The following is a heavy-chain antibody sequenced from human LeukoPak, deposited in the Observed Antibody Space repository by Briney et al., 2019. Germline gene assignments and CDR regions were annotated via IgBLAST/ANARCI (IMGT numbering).Heavy chain of an antibody. Sequence: SETLSLTCAVYGGSFSGYYWSWIRQSPGKGLEWIGEINHSGSTNYNPSLKSRVTISVDTSKNQFSLKLSSVTAADTAVYYCARTVTYFDYWGQGTLVTVSS. CDR3: ARTVTYFDY. D-gene: IGHD2-21*02. J-gene: IGHJ4*02. V-gene: IGHV4-34*01. CDR1: GGSFSGYY. CDR2: INHSGST.